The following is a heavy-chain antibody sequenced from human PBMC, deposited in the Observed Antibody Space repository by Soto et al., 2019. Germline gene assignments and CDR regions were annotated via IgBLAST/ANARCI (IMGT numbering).Heavy chain of an antibody. Sequence: GGSLRLSCAASGFTFSSYEMNWVRQAPGKGLEWVSYISSSGSTIYYADSVKGRFTISRDNAKNSLYLQMNSLRAEDTAVYYCARSLYSYGPIYYYYGMDVRGQGTTVTVSS. CDR3: ARSLYSYGPIYYYYGMDV. D-gene: IGHD5-18*01. CDR2: ISSSGSTI. J-gene: IGHJ6*02. V-gene: IGHV3-48*03. CDR1: GFTFSSYE.